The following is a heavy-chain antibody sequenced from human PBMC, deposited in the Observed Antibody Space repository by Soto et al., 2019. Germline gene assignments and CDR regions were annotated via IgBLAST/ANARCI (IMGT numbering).Heavy chain of an antibody. CDR3: SINLLGLRAFDI. V-gene: IGHV3-49*03. CDR2: IRSKASGGTE. D-gene: IGHD3-16*01. J-gene: IGHJ3*02. Sequence: EVQLVESGGDLVQPGRSLRLSCTTSGFTVGDDTVSWLRQPPGKGLGWVRFIRSKASGGTEEYAASVKGRFTISRDASNSIPYLQMNSLNTENTAVYYCSINLLGLRAFDIWGQGTMVNFSS. CDR1: GFTVGDDT.